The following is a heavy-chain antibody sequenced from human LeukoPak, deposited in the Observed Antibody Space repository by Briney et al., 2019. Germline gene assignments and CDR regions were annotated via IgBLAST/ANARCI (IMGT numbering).Heavy chain of an antibody. CDR2: ISAYNGNT. J-gene: IGHJ6*02. CDR3: ARDVWSGYYQYYYYYGMDV. CDR1: GYTFTSYG. D-gene: IGHD3-3*01. V-gene: IGHV1-18*01. Sequence: ASVKVSCKASGYTFTSYGISWVRQAPGQGLEWMGWISAYNGNTNYAQKLQGRVTMTTDTSTSTAYMELRSPRSDDTAVYYCARDVWSGYYQYYYYYGMDVWGQGTTVTVSS.